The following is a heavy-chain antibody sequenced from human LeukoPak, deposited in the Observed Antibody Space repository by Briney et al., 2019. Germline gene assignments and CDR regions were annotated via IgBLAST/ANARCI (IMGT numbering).Heavy chain of an antibody. J-gene: IGHJ4*02. V-gene: IGHV3-9*01. CDR1: GFTFDDYA. D-gene: IGHD3-22*01. CDR3: ATSEDVSSSYRSLDY. CDR2: ISWNSGSI. Sequence: PGGSLRLSCAASGFTFDDYAMHWVRQAPGKGLEWVSGISWNSGSIGYADSVKGRFTISRDNAKNSLYLQMSNLRAEDTAVYYCATSEDVSSSYRSLDYWGQGTLVTVSS.